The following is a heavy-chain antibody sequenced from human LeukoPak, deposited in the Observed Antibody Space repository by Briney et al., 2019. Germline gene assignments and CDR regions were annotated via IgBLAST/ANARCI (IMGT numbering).Heavy chain of an antibody. D-gene: IGHD3-16*01. J-gene: IGHJ6*03. CDR1: GGTFSSYA. CDR3: ARDRSRGDPYYYYYMDV. Sequence: SVKVSCKASGGTFSSYAISWVRQAPGQGLEWMGGIIPIFGTANYAQKFQGRVTITTDESTSTAYMELSSLRSEDTAVYYCARDRSRGDPYYYYYMDVWGKGTTVTVSS. CDR2: IIPIFGTA. V-gene: IGHV1-69*05.